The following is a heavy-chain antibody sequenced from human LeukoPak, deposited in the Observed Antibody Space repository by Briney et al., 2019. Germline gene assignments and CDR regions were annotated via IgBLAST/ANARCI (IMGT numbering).Heavy chain of an antibody. Sequence: GGSLRLSCAASGFTFSSYWMSWVRQAPGKGLEWVAVISYDGSNKYYADSVKGRFTISRDNSKNTLYLQMNSLRAEDTAVYYCARDRAMVRGVIIQTTAVDYWGQGTLVTVSS. CDR2: ISYDGSNK. CDR1: GFTFSSYW. V-gene: IGHV3-30-3*01. D-gene: IGHD3-10*01. J-gene: IGHJ4*02. CDR3: ARDRAMVRGVIIQTTAVDY.